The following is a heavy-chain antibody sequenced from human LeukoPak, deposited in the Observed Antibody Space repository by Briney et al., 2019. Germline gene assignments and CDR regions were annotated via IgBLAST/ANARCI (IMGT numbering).Heavy chain of an antibody. CDR2: IDWDDDK. Sequence: SGPTLVNPTQTLTLTCTFSGFSLSTSKMRVNWIRQPPGKALEWLARIDWDDDKFYSASLKTRLTISKDTSKNQVVLTMTNVDPVDTATYYCATSGNPSFDYWGQGTLVTVSS. CDR3: ATSGNPSFDY. D-gene: IGHD3-10*01. CDR1: GFSLSTSKMR. V-gene: IGHV2-70*04. J-gene: IGHJ4*02.